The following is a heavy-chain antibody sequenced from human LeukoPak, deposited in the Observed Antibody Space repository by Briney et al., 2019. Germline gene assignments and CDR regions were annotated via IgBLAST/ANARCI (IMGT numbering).Heavy chain of an antibody. V-gene: IGHV1-8*01. CDR2: MNPHSGKT. J-gene: IGHJ5*02. D-gene: IGHD4-17*01. CDR1: GYPFNNYD. CDR3: ARLSSHYGDYKVDP. Sequence: ASVKVSCKASGYPFNNYDINWVRQATGQGLEWMGWMNPHSGKTGYAQNFQGRVTMTRDTSISTAYMELSSLRSEDTAVYYCARLSSHYGDYKVDPWGQGTLVTVSS.